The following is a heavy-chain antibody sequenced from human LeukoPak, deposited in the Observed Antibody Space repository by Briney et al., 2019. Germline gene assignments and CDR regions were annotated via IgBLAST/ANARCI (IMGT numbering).Heavy chain of an antibody. V-gene: IGHV1-46*01. Sequence: ASVKVSCKASGYTFTSYYMHWVRQAPGQGLEWMGIINPSGGSTSYAQKFQGRATMTRDTSASTVYMELSSLRSEDTAVYYCARSPSNFWSGYPYYFDYWGQGTLVTVSS. CDR1: GYTFTSYY. CDR2: INPSGGST. D-gene: IGHD3-3*01. J-gene: IGHJ4*02. CDR3: ARSPSNFWSGYPYYFDY.